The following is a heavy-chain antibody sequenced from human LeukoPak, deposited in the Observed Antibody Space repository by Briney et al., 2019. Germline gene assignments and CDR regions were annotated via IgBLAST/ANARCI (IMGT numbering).Heavy chain of an antibody. CDR2: IKSKTDGGTT. CDR3: TTVGLHSFYDFWHY. D-gene: IGHD3-3*01. V-gene: IGHV3-15*01. CDR1: GFTFSNAW. J-gene: IGHJ4*02. Sequence: GSLRLSCAASGFTFSNAWMSWVRQAPGKGLEWVGRIKSKTDGGTTDYAAPVKGRFTISRDDSKNTLYLQMNSLKTEDTAVYYCTTVGLHSFYDFWHYWGQGTLVTVSS.